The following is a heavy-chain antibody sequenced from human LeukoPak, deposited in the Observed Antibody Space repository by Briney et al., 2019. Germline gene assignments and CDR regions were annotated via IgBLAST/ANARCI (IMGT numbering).Heavy chain of an antibody. J-gene: IGHJ4*02. Sequence: GGSLRLSCAASEFTFSNYAMSWVRQAPGKGLEWVSGSTGTGYSTYQADSVKGRFTISRDNSENTLYLQMNSMRAEDTAVYYCAKGETVEMATMGGDYWGQGTLVTVSS. D-gene: IGHD5-24*01. V-gene: IGHV3-23*01. CDR3: AKGETVEMATMGGDY. CDR1: EFTFSNYA. CDR2: STGTGYST.